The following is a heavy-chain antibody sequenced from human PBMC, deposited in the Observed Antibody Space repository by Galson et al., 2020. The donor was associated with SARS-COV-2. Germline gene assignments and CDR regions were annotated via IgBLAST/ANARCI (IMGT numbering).Heavy chain of an antibody. Sequence: GESLKISCSASGFTFSSYGMHWVRQAPGKGLECVSVIWYDGSNKYYVDSVKGRFTISRDNSKNTLYLQMNSLRAEDTAVYYCAKAPGVGGTYFDYWGQGTLVTVSS. CDR2: IWYDGSNK. D-gene: IGHD1-26*01. V-gene: IGHV3-33*06. CDR3: AKAPGVGGTYFDY. J-gene: IGHJ4*02. CDR1: GFTFSSYG.